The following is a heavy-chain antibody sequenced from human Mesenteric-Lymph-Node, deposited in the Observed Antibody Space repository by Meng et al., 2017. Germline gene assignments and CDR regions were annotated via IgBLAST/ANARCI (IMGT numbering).Heavy chain of an antibody. CDR1: GFTFDDYA. J-gene: IGHJ4*02. D-gene: IGHD4-17*01. V-gene: IGHV3-9*01. CDR3: ATDVEEWRDYGDD. Sequence: SLKISCAASGFTFDDYAMHWVRQAPGKGLEWVSGISWNSGSIGYADSVKGRFTISRDNAKNSLYLQMNSLRAEDTAVYYCATDVEEWRDYGDDWGQGTLVTVSS. CDR2: ISWNSGSI.